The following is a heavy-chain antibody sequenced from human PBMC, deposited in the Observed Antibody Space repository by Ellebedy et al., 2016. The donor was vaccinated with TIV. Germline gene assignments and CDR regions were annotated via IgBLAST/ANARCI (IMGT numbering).Heavy chain of an antibody. CDR3: VRGWGYINAPFDQ. J-gene: IGHJ4*02. CDR1: GFTFISYG. V-gene: IGHV3-21*05. CDR2: IDPTSSYT. D-gene: IGHD4-11*01. Sequence: GESLKISCAASGFTFISYGMHWVRRAPGKGLEWVSYIDPTSSYTNYADSLKGRLTISRDNAKNTLFLQMDSLRVEDTAVYYCVRGWGYINAPFDQWGQGTLVSVSS.